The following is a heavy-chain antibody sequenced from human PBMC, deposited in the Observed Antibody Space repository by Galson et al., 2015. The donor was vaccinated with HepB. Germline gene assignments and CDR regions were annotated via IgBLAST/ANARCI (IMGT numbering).Heavy chain of an antibody. CDR1: GYTFTSYG. J-gene: IGHJ6*03. CDR3: ARRRYTNWGLDNYYYHYMDV. Sequence: SVKVSCKASGYTFTSYGISWVRQAPGQGLEWMGWISGYNDNTKYAQKFQGRVTMTTDTSTSTAYMELRSLRSDDTAVYYCARRRYTNWGLDNYYYHYMDVWGKGTTVTVSS. CDR2: ISGYNDNT. V-gene: IGHV1-18*01. D-gene: IGHD3-16*02.